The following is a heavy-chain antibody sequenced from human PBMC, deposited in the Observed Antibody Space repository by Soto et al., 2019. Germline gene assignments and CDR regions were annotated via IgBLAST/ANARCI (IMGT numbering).Heavy chain of an antibody. CDR2: IWYDGSNK. V-gene: IGHV3-33*01. CDR3: ARDGSVGYAFDI. CDR1: GFTFNSYG. Sequence: GGSLRLSCAASGFTFNSYGMHWVRQAPGKGLEWVAVIWYDGSNKYYADSVKGRFTISRDNSKNTLYLQMNSLRAEDTAVYYCARDGSVGYAFDIWGQGTMVTVSS. J-gene: IGHJ3*02. D-gene: IGHD2-2*03.